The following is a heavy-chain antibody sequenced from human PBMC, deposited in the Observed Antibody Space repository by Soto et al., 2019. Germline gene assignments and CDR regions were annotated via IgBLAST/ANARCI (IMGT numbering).Heavy chain of an antibody. D-gene: IGHD6-19*01. CDR1: GFSISTDSAA. Sequence: SQTLSLTCAISGFSISTDSAAWNWIRQSPSRGLEWLGRTYYRSGWSREYAVSVRGRITINPDTSKNQFSLQLNSVTPEDTAVYFCARAYSSGWFSYFDFWGQGTPVTVSS. CDR2: TYYRSGWSR. J-gene: IGHJ4*02. V-gene: IGHV6-1*01. CDR3: ARAYSSGWFSYFDF.